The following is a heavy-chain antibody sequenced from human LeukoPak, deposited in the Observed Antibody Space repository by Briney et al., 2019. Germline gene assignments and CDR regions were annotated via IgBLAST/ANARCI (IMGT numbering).Heavy chain of an antibody. V-gene: IGHV3-11*01. CDR3: VREAKMTNIL. Sequence: GGSLRLSCAASGFTFSDYYMTWIRQAPGKGLEWVSHVSRSSGTIYYADSVQGRFTVSRDNGKKSLYLQMSYLRAEDTAVYYCVREAKMTNILWGQGTLVTVSS. CDR1: GFTFSDYY. J-gene: IGHJ4*02. D-gene: IGHD2-21*01. CDR2: VSRSSGTI.